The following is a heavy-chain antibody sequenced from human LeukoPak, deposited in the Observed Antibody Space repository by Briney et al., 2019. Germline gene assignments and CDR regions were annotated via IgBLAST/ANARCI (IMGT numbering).Heavy chain of an antibody. V-gene: IGHV3-23*01. J-gene: IGHJ6*01. CDR2: ISNNGGST. CDR1: GFTFSIYA. CDR3: AKVLHFCYCGMEV. Sequence: PGGSLRLSCAASGFTFSIYAMSWVRQAPGKGLEWVSAISNNGGSTYYADSVKGRLTISRDNSKNTLYLQMNSLIAEDTAVYFCAKVLHFCYCGMEVWREGATVTVSS.